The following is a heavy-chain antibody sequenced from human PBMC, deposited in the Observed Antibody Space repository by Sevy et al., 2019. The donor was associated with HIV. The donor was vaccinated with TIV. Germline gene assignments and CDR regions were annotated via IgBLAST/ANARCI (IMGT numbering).Heavy chain of an antibody. Sequence: ASVKVSCKASGYTFTGYYMHWVRQAPGQGLEWMGRINPNSGGTNYAQKFQGRVTMTRDTSISTAYMELSRLRSDDTAVYYCARDRGYSSSSGLNWFDPWGQGTLVTVSS. D-gene: IGHD6-6*01. CDR1: GYTFTGYY. J-gene: IGHJ5*02. V-gene: IGHV1-2*06. CDR3: ARDRGYSSSSGLNWFDP. CDR2: INPNSGGT.